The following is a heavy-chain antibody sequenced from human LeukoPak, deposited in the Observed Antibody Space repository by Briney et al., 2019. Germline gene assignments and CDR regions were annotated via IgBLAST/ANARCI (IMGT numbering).Heavy chain of an antibody. CDR2: ISAYSGNT. Sequence: GASVKVSCKASGYTFTIYGISWVRQAPGQGLEWMGWISAYSGNTNYAQKLQGRVTMTTDTSTSTAYMELRSLRSDDTAVYYCARETGIRPFYYYYYGMDVWGQGTTVTVSS. D-gene: IGHD1-14*01. CDR3: ARETGIRPFYYYYYGMDV. CDR1: GYTFTIYG. J-gene: IGHJ6*02. V-gene: IGHV1-18*01.